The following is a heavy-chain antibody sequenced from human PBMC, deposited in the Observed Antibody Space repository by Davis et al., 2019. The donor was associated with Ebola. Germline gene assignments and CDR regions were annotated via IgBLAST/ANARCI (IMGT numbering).Heavy chain of an antibody. CDR1: GGTFSSYP. CDR3: ARAKWRDSRLTLGY. Sequence: SVKVSCKASGGTFSSYPISWVRQAPGQGLEWMGRIIPILGIANYAQKFQGRVTITADKSTSTAYMELSSLRSEDTAVYYCARAKWRDSRLTLGYWGQGTLVTVSS. V-gene: IGHV1-69*04. J-gene: IGHJ4*02. D-gene: IGHD5-12*01. CDR2: IIPILGIA.